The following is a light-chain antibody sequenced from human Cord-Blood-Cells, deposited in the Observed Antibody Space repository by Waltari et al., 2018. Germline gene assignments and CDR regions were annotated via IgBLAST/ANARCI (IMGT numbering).Light chain of an antibody. CDR2: DAS. CDR3: QQRSNWPPVT. CDR1: QSVSSY. J-gene: IGKJ5*01. Sequence: EIVLTQSPATLSLSPGERATISCRASQSVSSYLAWYQQKPGQAPRLLICDASNMATGIPARFSCSGSGTDFTLTISSLEPEDFAVYYCQQRSNWPPVTFGQGTRLEIK. V-gene: IGKV3-11*01.